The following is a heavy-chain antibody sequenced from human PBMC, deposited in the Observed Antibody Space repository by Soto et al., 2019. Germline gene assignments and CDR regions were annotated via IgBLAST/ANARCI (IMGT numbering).Heavy chain of an antibody. V-gene: IGHV4-31*03. J-gene: IGHJ6*03. CDR2: IYYSGST. CDR1: GGSISSGGYY. Sequence: PSETLSLTCTVSGGSISSGGYYWSWVRQHPGKGLEWIGYIYYSGSTYYNPSLKSRVTISVDTSKNQFSLKLSSVTAADTAVYYCARARAIPSIVVVPAAPLYYYMDVWGKGTTVTGLL. CDR3: ARARAIPSIVVVPAAPLYYYMDV. D-gene: IGHD2-2*01.